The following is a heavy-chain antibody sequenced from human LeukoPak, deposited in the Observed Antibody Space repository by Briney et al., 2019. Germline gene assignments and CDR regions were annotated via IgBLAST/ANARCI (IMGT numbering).Heavy chain of an antibody. J-gene: IGHJ4*01. CDR3: AKGIYSSGWSYFDY. Sequence: GGSLRLSCAASGFTFSSYDMHWVRQATGKGLEWVSVIGTAGDTYYPGSVKGRFTISRENANNSLYLQMNSLRAEDTAVYYCAKGIYSSGWSYFDYWGHGTLVTVSS. CDR1: GFTFSSYD. V-gene: IGHV3-13*01. D-gene: IGHD6-19*01. CDR2: IGTAGDT.